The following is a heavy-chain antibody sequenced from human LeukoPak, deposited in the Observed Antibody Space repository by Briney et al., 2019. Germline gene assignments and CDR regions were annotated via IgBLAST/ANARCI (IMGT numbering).Heavy chain of an antibody. CDR3: ARLYYDILTGYYRNYFDY. CDR2: ISSSSSYI. V-gene: IGHV3-21*01. J-gene: IGHJ4*02. CDR1: GFTFSSYS. D-gene: IGHD3-9*01. Sequence: GGSLRLSCAASGFTFSSYSMNWVRQAPGKGLEWVSSISSSSSYIYYADSVKGRFTISRDNAKNSLYLQMNSLRAEDTAVYYCARLYYDILTGYYRNYFDYWGQGTLVTVSS.